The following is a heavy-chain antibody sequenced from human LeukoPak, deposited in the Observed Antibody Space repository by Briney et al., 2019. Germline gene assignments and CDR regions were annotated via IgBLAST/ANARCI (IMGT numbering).Heavy chain of an antibody. J-gene: IGHJ4*02. V-gene: IGHV4-4*09. CDR3: ARLYCSSTSCHLGVDY. D-gene: IGHD2-2*01. CDR2: IYTSGST. Sequence: NTSETLSLTCTVSGGSISSNYWSWIRQPPGKGLEWIGYIYTSGSTNYNPSLKSRVTISVDTSKNQFSLKLSSVTAADTAVYYCARLYCSSTSCHLGVDYWGQGTLVTVSS. CDR1: GGSISSNY.